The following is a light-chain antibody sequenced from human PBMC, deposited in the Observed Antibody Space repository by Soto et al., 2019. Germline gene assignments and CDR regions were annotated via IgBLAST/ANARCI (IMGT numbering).Light chain of an antibody. CDR2: EVN. V-gene: IGLV2-8*01. CDR1: SSDVGGYNY. CDR3: SSYAGSSNV. Sequence: QSALTQPPSASGSPGQSVAISCTGTSSDVGGYNYVSWYQQHPGKAPKLMIYEVNKRPSGVPDRFSGSKSVNTASLTVSGLQAEDEADYYCSSYAGSSNVFGTGTKGTVL. J-gene: IGLJ1*01.